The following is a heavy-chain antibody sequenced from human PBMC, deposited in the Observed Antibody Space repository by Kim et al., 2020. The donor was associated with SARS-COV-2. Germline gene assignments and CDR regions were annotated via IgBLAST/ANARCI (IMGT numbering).Heavy chain of an antibody. J-gene: IGHJ6*02. CDR3: ARDLYYYGMDV. CDR2: T. Sequence: TFYADSVKGRFTISRHNSKNTLYLQMNSLTAEDTAVYYCARDLYYYGMDVWGQGTTVTVSS. V-gene: IGHV3-53*04.